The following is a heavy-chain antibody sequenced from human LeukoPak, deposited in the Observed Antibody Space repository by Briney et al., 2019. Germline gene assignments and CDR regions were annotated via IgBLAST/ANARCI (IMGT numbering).Heavy chain of an antibody. Sequence: GASVKVSCKASGYTFINYGLTWVRQDPGQGFEWMGWISAYTGTTNYAQKLQGRVTMPTDPSTSTAYMELRSLRSDDTAVYYCARTVGATGAFDIWGQGTMVTVSS. CDR2: ISAYTGTT. CDR1: GYTFINYG. V-gene: IGHV1-18*01. J-gene: IGHJ3*02. D-gene: IGHD1-26*01. CDR3: ARTVGATGAFDI.